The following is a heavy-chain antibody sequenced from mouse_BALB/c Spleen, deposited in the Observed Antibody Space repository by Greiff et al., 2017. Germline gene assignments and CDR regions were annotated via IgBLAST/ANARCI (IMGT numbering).Heavy chain of an antibody. D-gene: IGHD1-1*01. CDR2: ISYSGST. J-gene: IGHJ2*01. V-gene: IGHV3-8*02. CDR1: GDSITSGY. Sequence: EVHLVESGPSLVKPSQTLSLTCSVTGDSITSGYWNWIRKFPGNKLEYMGYISYSGSTYYNPSLKSRISITRDTSKNQYYLQLNSVTTEDTATYYCARATTVVAPFDYWGQGTTLTVSS. CDR3: ARATTVVAPFDY.